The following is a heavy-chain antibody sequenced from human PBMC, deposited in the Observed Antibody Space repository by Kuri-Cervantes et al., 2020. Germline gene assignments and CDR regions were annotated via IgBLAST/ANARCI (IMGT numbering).Heavy chain of an antibody. Sequence: SETLSLTCAVYGGSFSDYFWIWIRQSPGKGLEWIGEIDHTGTTNYNPSLESRVTISGDTPKNQFSLQLNSVTPEDTAVYYCARDSGRQLDYWGQGTLVTVSS. J-gene: IGHJ4*02. V-gene: IGHV4-34*01. CDR3: ARDSGRQLDY. CDR2: IDHTGTT. CDR1: GGSFSDYF. D-gene: IGHD6-13*01.